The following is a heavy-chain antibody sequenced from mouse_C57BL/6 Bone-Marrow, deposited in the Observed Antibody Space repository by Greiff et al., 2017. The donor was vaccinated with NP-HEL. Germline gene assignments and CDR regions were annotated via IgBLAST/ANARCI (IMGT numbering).Heavy chain of an antibody. CDR1: GYAFSSYW. D-gene: IGHD2-3*01. CDR3: AREGWSYAMDY. V-gene: IGHV1-80*01. Sequence: QVQLQQSGAELVKPGASVKISCKASGYAFSSYWMNWVKQRPGKGLEWIGQIYPGDGDTNYNGKFKGKATLTADKSSSTAYMQLSSLTSEDSAVYFCAREGWSYAMDYWGQGTSVTVSS. J-gene: IGHJ4*01. CDR2: IYPGDGDT.